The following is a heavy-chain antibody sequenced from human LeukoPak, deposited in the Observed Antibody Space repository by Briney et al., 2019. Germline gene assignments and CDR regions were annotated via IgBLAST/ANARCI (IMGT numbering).Heavy chain of an antibody. Sequence: SETLSLTCAVYGESFSGYYWSWIRRPPGKGLEWIGEINHSGSTNYNPSLKSRVTISVDTSKNQFSLKLSSVTAADTAVYYCARYRIDSSGWYFDYWGQGTLVTVSS. V-gene: IGHV4-34*01. CDR3: ARYRIDSSGWYFDY. CDR1: GESFSGYY. J-gene: IGHJ4*02. CDR2: INHSGST. D-gene: IGHD6-19*01.